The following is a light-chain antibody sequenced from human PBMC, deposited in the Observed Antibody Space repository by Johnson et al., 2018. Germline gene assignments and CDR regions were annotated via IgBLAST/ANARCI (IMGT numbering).Light chain of an antibody. Sequence: QSVLTQPPSVSAAPGQKVTISCSGSSSNIGNNYVSWYQQLPGTAPKLLIYENNKRPSGIPDRFSGSKSGKSATLGITGLQTGDEADYYCGTWDSSLSAGNVVGTGTKVTVL. CDR2: ENN. J-gene: IGLJ1*01. V-gene: IGLV1-51*02. CDR3: GTWDSSLSAGNV. CDR1: SSNIGNNY.